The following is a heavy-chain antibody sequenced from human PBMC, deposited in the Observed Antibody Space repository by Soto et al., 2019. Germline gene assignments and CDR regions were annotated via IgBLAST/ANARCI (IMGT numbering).Heavy chain of an antibody. CDR1: GFTFSDYY. Sequence: GGSLRLSCGASGFTFSDYYISWVRQAPGRVLEWLSYISQTGAYTNYADSVRGRFTISRDNAKNSLYLQMNSLRAEDTAVYYCTSAERGKTGVRVWGQGTLVTVSS. V-gene: IGHV3-11*06. CDR2: ISQTGAYT. D-gene: IGHD1-1*01. CDR3: TSAERGKTGVRV. J-gene: IGHJ4*02.